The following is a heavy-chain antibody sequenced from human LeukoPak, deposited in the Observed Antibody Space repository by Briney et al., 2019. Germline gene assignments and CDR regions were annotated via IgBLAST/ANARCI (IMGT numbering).Heavy chain of an antibody. J-gene: IGHJ4*02. CDR3: ARAVVVAATEVYFDY. D-gene: IGHD2-15*01. CDR1: GYTFTSYG. CDR2: ISAYNGNT. Sequence: ASVKVSCKASGYTFTSYGISWVRQAPGQGLEWMGWISAYNGNTNYAQKLQGRVTMTTDTSTSTAYMELSSLRSEDTAVYYCARAVVVAATEVYFDYWGQGTLVTVSS. V-gene: IGHV1-18*01.